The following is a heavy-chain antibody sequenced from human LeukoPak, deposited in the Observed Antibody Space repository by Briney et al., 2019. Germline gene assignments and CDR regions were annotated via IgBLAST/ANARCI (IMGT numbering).Heavy chain of an antibody. CDR3: ATVPRVGVDG. Sequence: PETLSLTCTVSGGSISSSSYCWGWLRQPPGKGLEWHASIFYSRNTYYNPHLKTRFTISVPTSKNQCSLKLSSVTAAATAVYTWATVPRVGVDGWGEGTLVTVSS. CDR1: GGSISSSSYC. J-gene: IGHJ4*02. D-gene: IGHD2-15*01. V-gene: IGHV4-39*01. CDR2: IFYSRNT.